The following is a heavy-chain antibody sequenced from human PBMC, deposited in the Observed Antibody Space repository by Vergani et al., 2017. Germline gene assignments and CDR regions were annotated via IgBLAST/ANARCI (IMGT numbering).Heavy chain of an antibody. CDR1: GFSFSSYS. D-gene: IGHD3-10*01. Sequence: EVQLVESGGGLVKPGGSLRLSCAASGFSFSSYSMNWVRQALGKGLEWVSYISSSSSTIYYADSVKGRFTISRDNAKNSLYLQMNSLRAEDTAVYYCARALKPYPLITMVRGTGYYYGMDVWGQGTTVTVSS. CDR3: ARALKPYPLITMVRGTGYYYGMDV. V-gene: IGHV3-48*01. CDR2: ISSSSSTI. J-gene: IGHJ6*02.